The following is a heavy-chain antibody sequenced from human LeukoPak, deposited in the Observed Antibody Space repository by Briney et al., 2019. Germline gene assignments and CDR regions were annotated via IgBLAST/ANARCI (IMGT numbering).Heavy chain of an antibody. CDR1: GYTFTRHD. Sequence: ASVKVSCKASGYTFTRHDVNWVRQATGQGVGWRVWINPNRKDTGYAQKFQGRVTLPTDTYTSTAYMELSSLDSEDTAVYYCARAIPFRYLLGGDYYERSSHGFDIWGQGTMITVSS. V-gene: IGHV1-8*01. CDR2: INPNRKDT. J-gene: IGHJ3*02. CDR3: ARAIPFRYLLGGDYYERSSHGFDI. D-gene: IGHD2-21*02.